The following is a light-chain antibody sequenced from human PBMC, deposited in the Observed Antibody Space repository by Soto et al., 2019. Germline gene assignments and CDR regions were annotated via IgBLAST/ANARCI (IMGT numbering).Light chain of an antibody. CDR3: QQTYSTPLP. V-gene: IGKV1-39*01. CDR2: AAS. Sequence: DIQMTQSPSSLSASVGDRVTIRCRASQSISRYLNWYQKKPGKAPKVLIYAASSLESGVPSRFSGRGSGTDFTLTISRLQREDFATYYCQQTYSTPLPFGGGTKVEI. CDR1: QSISRY. J-gene: IGKJ4*01.